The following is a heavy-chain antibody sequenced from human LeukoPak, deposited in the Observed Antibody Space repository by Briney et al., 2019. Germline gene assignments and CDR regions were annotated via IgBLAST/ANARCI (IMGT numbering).Heavy chain of an antibody. D-gene: IGHD3-22*01. J-gene: IGHJ2*01. CDR1: GYTFTGYY. CDR3: ARDYYYDSSDWYFDL. V-gene: IGHV1-2*02. CDR2: INPNSGGT. Sequence: ASVKVSCKASGYTFTGYYMHWVRQAPGQGLEWMGWINPNSGGTNYAQKFQGRVTMTRDTSISTAYMELSRLRSDDTAVYYCARDYYYDSSDWYFDLWGRGTLITVSS.